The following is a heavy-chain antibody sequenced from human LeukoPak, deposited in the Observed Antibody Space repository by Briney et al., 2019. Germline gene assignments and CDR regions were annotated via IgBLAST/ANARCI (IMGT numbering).Heavy chain of an antibody. CDR3: ARGRGTIYMFDY. CDR2: INSDGSST. V-gene: IGHV3-74*01. CDR1: GFTFNRYW. D-gene: IGHD2/OR15-2a*01. J-gene: IGHJ4*02. Sequence: GGSLRLSCAASGFTFNRYWMHWVRQVPGKGLVWFSRINSDGSSTTYADSVKGRFTISRDNARNTLYLQMNSLRDEDTAVYYCARGRGTIYMFDYWGQGTLVTVSS.